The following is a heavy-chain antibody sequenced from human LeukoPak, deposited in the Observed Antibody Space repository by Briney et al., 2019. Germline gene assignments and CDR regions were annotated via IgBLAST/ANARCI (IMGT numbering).Heavy chain of an antibody. D-gene: IGHD6-19*01. J-gene: IGHJ4*02. Sequence: GGSLRLSCAASGFTFSSYIMNWVRQAQGKGLEWISYISSSGSTMYADSVKGRFTISRDNAKNSPYLQMNSLRAEDTAVYYCARHNGWYDYWGQGTLVTVSS. CDR1: GFTFSSYI. CDR2: ISSSGST. CDR3: ARHNGWYDY. V-gene: IGHV3-48*04.